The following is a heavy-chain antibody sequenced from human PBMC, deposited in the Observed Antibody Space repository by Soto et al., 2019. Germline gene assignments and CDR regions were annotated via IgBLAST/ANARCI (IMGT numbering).Heavy chain of an antibody. Sequence: SETLSRTCTVSGGSVSNYYVTWIRQPPGKGLEWISYINYSGSTDHSPSLKSRVTISLDTSKNQFSLRLISVTAADTAVYYCARLAPRYRIRDYNYYSLDFWGQGTTVTVSS. CDR2: INYSGST. CDR1: GGSVSNYY. J-gene: IGHJ6*02. CDR3: ARLAPRYRIRDYNYYSLDF. D-gene: IGHD3-16*02. V-gene: IGHV4-59*02.